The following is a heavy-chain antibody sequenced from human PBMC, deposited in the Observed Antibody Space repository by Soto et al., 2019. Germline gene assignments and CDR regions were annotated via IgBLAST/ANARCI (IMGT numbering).Heavy chain of an antibody. CDR2: ISYDGSNK. V-gene: IGHV3-30*18. D-gene: IGHD1-26*01. CDR1: GFTFSSYG. Sequence: GGSLRLSCAASGFTFSSYGMHWVRQAPGKGLEWVAVISYDGSNKYYADSVKGRFTISRDNSKNTLYLQMNSLRAEDTAVYYCAKDPGSYFVWYAFDIWGQGTMVTVSS. J-gene: IGHJ3*02. CDR3: AKDPGSYFVWYAFDI.